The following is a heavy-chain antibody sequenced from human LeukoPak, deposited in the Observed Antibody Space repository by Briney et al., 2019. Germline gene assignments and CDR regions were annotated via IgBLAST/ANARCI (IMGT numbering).Heavy chain of an antibody. D-gene: IGHD6-13*01. CDR1: GFTFSSYA. CDR3: AREGSSWNYFDY. J-gene: IGHJ4*02. Sequence: GGSLGLSCAASGFTFSSYAMHWVRQAPGKGLEWVAVISYDGSNKYYADSVKGRFTISRDNSKNTLYLQMNSLRAEDTAVYYCAREGSSWNYFDYWGQGTLVTVSS. CDR2: ISYDGSNK. V-gene: IGHV3-30-3*01.